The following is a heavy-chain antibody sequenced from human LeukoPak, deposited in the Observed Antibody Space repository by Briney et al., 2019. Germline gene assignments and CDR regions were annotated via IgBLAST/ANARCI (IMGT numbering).Heavy chain of an antibody. CDR2: MNPNSGNT. CDR1: GYTFTSYD. J-gene: IGHJ6*02. Sequence: ASVKVSCKVSGYTFTSYDINWVRQATGQGLEWMGWMNPNSGNTGYAQKFQGRVTMTRNTSISTAYMELSSLRSEDTAVYYCASSYSVTYYYYYGMDVWGQGTTVTVSS. CDR3: ASSYSVTYYYYYGMDV. V-gene: IGHV1-8*01. D-gene: IGHD1-26*01.